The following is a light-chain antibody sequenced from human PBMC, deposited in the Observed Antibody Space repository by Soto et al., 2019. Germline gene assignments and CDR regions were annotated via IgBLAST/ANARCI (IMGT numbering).Light chain of an antibody. CDR1: SSDVGSYDR. CDR2: EVN. Sequence: QSALTQPPSVSGSPGQSVAVSCTGTSSDVGSYDRVSWYQQPPGTAPKLIIYEVNNRPSGVPDRFPGSKSGNTASLTISGLQAEDEADYYCSSFTTSTTYVFGTGTKLTVL. V-gene: IGLV2-18*02. CDR3: SSFTTSTTYV. J-gene: IGLJ1*01.